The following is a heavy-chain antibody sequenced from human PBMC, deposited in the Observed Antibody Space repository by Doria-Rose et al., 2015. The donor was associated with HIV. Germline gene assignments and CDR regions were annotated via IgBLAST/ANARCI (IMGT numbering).Heavy chain of an antibody. V-gene: IGHV2-26*01. D-gene: IGHD6-13*01. J-gene: IGHJ4*02. Sequence: SGPVLVKPTETLTLTCTVSGVSLSSPGMGVSWIRQPPGKALEWLANIFSDDERSYKTSLKSRLTISRGTSKSRVVFTMTDMDPVDTATYYCARIKSSRWYHKYYFDFWGQGTLVIVSA. CDR1: GVSLSSPGMG. CDR2: IFSDDER. CDR3: ARIKSSRWYHKYYFDF.